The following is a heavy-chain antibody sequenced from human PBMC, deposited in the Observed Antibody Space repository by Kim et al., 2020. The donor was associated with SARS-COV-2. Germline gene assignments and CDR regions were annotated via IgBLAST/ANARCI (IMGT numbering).Heavy chain of an antibody. CDR3: FRAGLDNGAHSAIDY. CDR2: ITGDGSRT. D-gene: IGHD2-8*01. J-gene: IGHJ4*02. Sequence: GGSLRLSCAASAFSFSEYWMHWVRQAPGKGLVWVSRITGDGSRTFYADSVKGRFTISRDNAKNTVFLQMNNLRVDDSAVYYCFRAGLDNGAHSAIDYWGQGAQVPVSS. CDR1: AFSFSEYW. V-gene: IGHV3-74*01.